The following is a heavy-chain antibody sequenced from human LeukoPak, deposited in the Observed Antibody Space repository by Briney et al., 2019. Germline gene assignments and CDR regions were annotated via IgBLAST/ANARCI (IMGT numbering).Heavy chain of an antibody. CDR2: INHSGST. J-gene: IGHJ6*04. CDR1: GGSFSGYY. Sequence: SETLSLTCAVYGGSFSGYYWSWIRQPPGKGLEWIGEINHSGSTNYNPSLKSRVTISVDTSKNQFSLKLSSVTAADTAVYYRALPRARRGMDVWSKGTTVTVSS. V-gene: IGHV4-34*01. CDR3: ALPRARRGMDV. D-gene: IGHD2-2*01.